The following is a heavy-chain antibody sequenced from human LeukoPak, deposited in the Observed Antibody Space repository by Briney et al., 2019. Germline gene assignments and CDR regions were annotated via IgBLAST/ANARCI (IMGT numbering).Heavy chain of an antibody. CDR3: ARSAWGLWPFDY. V-gene: IGHV4-34*01. CDR2: INHSGGT. Sequence: SETLSLTCAVYGGSFSGYYWSWIRQPPGKGLEWIGEINHSGGTNYNPSLKSRVTISVDTSKNQFSLKLSSVTAADTAVYYCARSAWGLWPFDYWGQGTLVTVSS. D-gene: IGHD3-16*01. J-gene: IGHJ4*02. CDR1: GGSFSGYY.